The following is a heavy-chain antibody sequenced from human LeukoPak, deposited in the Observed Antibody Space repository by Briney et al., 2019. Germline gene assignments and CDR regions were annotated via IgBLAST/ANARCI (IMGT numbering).Heavy chain of an antibody. V-gene: IGHV1-46*01. CDR3: ARVGPAFSSGYYNNWFDP. D-gene: IGHD3-22*01. CDR2: INPSGGST. J-gene: IGHJ5*02. CDR1: GYTFTSYY. Sequence: ASVKVSCKASGYTFTSYYMHWVRQASGQGLEWMGIINPSGGSTSYAQKFQGRVTMTRDMSTSTVYMELSSLRSEDTAVYYCARVGPAFSSGYYNNWFDPWGQGTLVTVSS.